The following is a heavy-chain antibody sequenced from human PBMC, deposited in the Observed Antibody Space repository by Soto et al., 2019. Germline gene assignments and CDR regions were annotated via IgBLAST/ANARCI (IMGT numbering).Heavy chain of an antibody. CDR3: AADNSDFWSSNYMDV. V-gene: IGHV1-58*02. D-gene: IGHD3-3*01. J-gene: IGHJ6*03. CDR2: IVPSGGIT. Sequence: SVKVSCKASGYSFTNFHIHWVRQAPGQRLEWMGRIVPSGGITRDAQKFQERVTITRDMSTSTAYMELSSLRSEDTAVYYCAADNSDFWSSNYMDVWGKGTTVTVSS. CDR1: GYSFTNFH.